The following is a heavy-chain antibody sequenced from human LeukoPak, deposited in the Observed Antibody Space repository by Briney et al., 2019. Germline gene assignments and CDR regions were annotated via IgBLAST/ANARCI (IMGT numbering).Heavy chain of an antibody. Sequence: SVKVSCKASGGTFSSYAIRWVRQAPGQGLEWMGRIIPIFGTANYAQKFQGRVTITTDESTSTAYMELSSLRSEDTAVYYCARTTIFGVVIRGAFDIWGQGTMVTVSS. V-gene: IGHV1-69*05. D-gene: IGHD3-3*01. J-gene: IGHJ3*02. CDR3: ARTTIFGVVIRGAFDI. CDR1: GGTFSSYA. CDR2: IIPIFGTA.